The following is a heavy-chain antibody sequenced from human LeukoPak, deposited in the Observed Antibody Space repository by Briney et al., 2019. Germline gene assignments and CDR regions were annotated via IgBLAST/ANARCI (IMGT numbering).Heavy chain of an antibody. D-gene: IGHD3-3*01. J-gene: IGHJ4*02. CDR3: AKDGRITIFGVVIYYFDY. Sequence: GGSLRLSCAASGFTFSSYAMSWVRQAPGKGLEWVSAISGSGGSTYYADSVKGRFTISRDNSKNTLYLQMNSLRAEDTAVYYCAKDGRITIFGVVIYYFDYWGQGTLVTVSS. CDR2: ISGSGGST. V-gene: IGHV3-23*01. CDR1: GFTFSSYA.